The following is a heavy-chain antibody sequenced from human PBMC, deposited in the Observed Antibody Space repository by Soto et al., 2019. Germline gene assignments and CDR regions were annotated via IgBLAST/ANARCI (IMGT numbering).Heavy chain of an antibody. CDR2: ISGSGGST. V-gene: IGHV3-23*01. D-gene: IGHD3-22*01. CDR3: AKAEGITIIVVVPPRH. CDR1: GFTFSSYA. J-gene: IGHJ4*02. Sequence: GGSLRLSCAASGFTFSSYAMSCVRQAPGKGLEWVSAISGSGGSTYYADSVKGRFTISRDKSKNTLYLQMNSLRAEDTAVYYCAKAEGITIIVVVPPRHWGQGTLVTVSS.